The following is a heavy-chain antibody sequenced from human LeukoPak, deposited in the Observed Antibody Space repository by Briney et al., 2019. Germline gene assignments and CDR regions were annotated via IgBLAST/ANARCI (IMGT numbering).Heavy chain of an antibody. D-gene: IGHD6-19*01. Sequence: GGSLRLSCAAPGFTFSTYGMHWVRQAPGKGLGWVTFIRYDGINKYYTASVKGRFTISRGNSKNTLYLQMNSLRAEDTAVYYCARAASGGWYLEGFDYWGQGTLVTVSS. V-gene: IGHV3-30*02. CDR3: ARAASGGWYLEGFDY. J-gene: IGHJ4*02. CDR1: GFTFSTYG. CDR2: IRYDGINK.